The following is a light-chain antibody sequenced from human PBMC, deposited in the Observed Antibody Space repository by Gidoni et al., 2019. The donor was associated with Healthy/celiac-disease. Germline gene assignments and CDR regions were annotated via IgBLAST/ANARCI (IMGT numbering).Light chain of an antibody. CDR3: LQDYNYPWT. CDR2: AAS. CDR1: QGIRND. J-gene: IGKJ1*01. Sequence: ANQMTKSPSSLSASVGDRVTITCRASQGIRNDLGWYQQKPGKAPKLLIYAASSLQSGVPSRFSGSGSGTDFTLTISSLQPEDFAIYYCLQDYNYPWTFGQGTKVEIK. V-gene: IGKV1-6*01.